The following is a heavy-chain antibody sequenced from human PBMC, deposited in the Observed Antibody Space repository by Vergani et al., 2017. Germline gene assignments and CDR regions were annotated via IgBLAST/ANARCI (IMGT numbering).Heavy chain of an antibody. D-gene: IGHD3-10*01. J-gene: IGHJ4*02. CDR2: INEDGRKQ. V-gene: IGHV3-7*03. Sequence: EVQLVESGGGLVQPGGSLRLSCLASGFSFKDNWMNWVRQAPGKGLEWVALINEDGRKQYYVDSVRGRFTISRDNTRKSLYLQMDSLRGEDTAVYYCARDSPMGSDWGQGTLVTVSS. CDR1: GFSFKDNW. CDR3: ARDSPMGSD.